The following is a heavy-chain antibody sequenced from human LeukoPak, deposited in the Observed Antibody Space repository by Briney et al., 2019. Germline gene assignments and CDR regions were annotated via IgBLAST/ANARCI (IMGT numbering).Heavy chain of an antibody. J-gene: IGHJ3*01. V-gene: IGHV3-23*01. CDR1: GFTFSTYA. CDR2: ISGSGGST. D-gene: IGHD6-19*01. Sequence: GASLRLSCAASGFTFSTYAMSWVRQAPGKGLEWVSGISGSGGSTYYADSVKGRFTLFRDNSKNTLHLQMNSLRAEDTAIYYCARAPSYSSGRFDVWGQGTMVTVSS. CDR3: ARAPSYSSGRFDV.